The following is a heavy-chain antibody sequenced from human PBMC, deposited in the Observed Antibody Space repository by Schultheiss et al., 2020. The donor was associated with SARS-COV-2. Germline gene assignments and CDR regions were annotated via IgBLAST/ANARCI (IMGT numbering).Heavy chain of an antibody. CDR3: ARVLSPSSSTVVTLYWYFDL. V-gene: IGHV4-59*12. Sequence: SQTLSLTCTVSGGSISSYYWSWIRQPPGKGLEWIGYIYYSGSTYYNPSLKSLVTISVDTSKNQFSLKLSSVTAADTAVYYCARVLSPSSSTVVTLYWYFDLWGRGTLVTVSS. CDR1: GGSISSYY. D-gene: IGHD4-23*01. J-gene: IGHJ2*01. CDR2: IYYSGST.